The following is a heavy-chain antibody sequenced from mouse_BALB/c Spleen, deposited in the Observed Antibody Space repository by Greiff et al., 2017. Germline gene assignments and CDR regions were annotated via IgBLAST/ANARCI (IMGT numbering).Heavy chain of an antibody. CDR1: GYSFTDYI. D-gene: IGHD2-1*01. J-gene: IGHJ4*01. V-gene: IGHV1-39*01. Sequence: VQLQQTGPELVKPGASVKISCKASGYSFTDYIMLWVKQSHGKSLEWIGNINPYYGSTSYNLKFKGKATLTVDKSSSTAYMQLNSLTSEDSAVYYCARNYGNYLDAMDYWGQGTSVTVSS. CDR2: INPYYGST. CDR3: ARNYGNYLDAMDY.